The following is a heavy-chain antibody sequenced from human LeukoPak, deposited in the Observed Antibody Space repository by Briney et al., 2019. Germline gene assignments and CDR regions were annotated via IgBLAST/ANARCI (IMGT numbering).Heavy chain of an antibody. D-gene: IGHD2-15*01. V-gene: IGHV4-59*01. J-gene: IGHJ5*02. Sequence: SETLSLTCTVSGDSISSYYWSWIRQPPGTGLEWIGYIYYSGTTNYNPSLKSRVTISLDTSKNQFSLKVNSVTAADTAVYYCVRSKSGAYGWFDPWGQGTLVTVSS. CDR3: VRSKSGAYGWFDP. CDR1: GDSISSYY. CDR2: IYYSGTT.